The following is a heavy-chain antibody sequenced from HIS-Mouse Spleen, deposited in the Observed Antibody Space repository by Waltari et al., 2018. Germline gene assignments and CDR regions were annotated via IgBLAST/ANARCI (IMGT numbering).Heavy chain of an antibody. D-gene: IGHD1-7*01. CDR3: ARIQAGKLELPFDY. Sequence: QVTLRESGPALVKPTQTLTLTCTFSGFSLSPSGMCVSWIRQPPGKALEWLAGIDWDDDKYYSTSLKTRLTISKDTSKNQVVLTMTNIDPVDTATYYCARIQAGKLELPFDYWGQGTLVTVSS. V-gene: IGHV2-70*15. CDR1: GFSLSPSGMC. CDR2: IDWDDDK. J-gene: IGHJ4*02.